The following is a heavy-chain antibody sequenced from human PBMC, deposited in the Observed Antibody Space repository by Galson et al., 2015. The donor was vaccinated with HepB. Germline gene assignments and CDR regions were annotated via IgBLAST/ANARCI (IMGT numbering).Heavy chain of an antibody. CDR1: GFTFSSYA. D-gene: IGHD4-17*01. CDR3: ARADGVYGDYVRAHFDY. CDR2: ISSNGGST. J-gene: IGHJ4*02. Sequence: SLRLSCAASGFTFSSYAKHWVRQAPGKGLEYVSAISSNGGSTYYANSVKGRFTISRDNSKNTLYLQMGSLRAEDMAVYYCARADGVYGDYVRAHFDYWGQGTLVTVSS. V-gene: IGHV3-64*01.